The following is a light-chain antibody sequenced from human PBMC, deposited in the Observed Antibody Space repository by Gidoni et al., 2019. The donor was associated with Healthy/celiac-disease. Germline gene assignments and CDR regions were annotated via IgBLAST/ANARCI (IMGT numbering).Light chain of an antibody. V-gene: IGLV3-25*03. Sequence: SYELTQPPSVSVSPGPTARITCSGDALPKQYAYWYQQKTGQAPVLVIYKDSERPSGVPERFSGSSSGTTVTLTSSGVQSEDEADYYCQSADSSGTYFGGGTKLTVL. J-gene: IGLJ2*01. CDR3: QSADSSGTY. CDR1: ALPKQY. CDR2: KDS.